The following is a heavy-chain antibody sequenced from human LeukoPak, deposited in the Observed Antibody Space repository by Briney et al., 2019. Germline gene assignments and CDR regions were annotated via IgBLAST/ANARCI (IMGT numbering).Heavy chain of an antibody. Sequence: GASVKVSCKASGYTFTSYGISWVRQAPGQGLQWMGLISPSAGSTTYAQKFQGRVTMTRDTSTNTVYMELSSLRSEDTAVYYCARDVPSMVRASEMIFGYWGQGTLVTVSS. D-gene: IGHD3-10*01. CDR1: GYTFTSYG. J-gene: IGHJ4*02. V-gene: IGHV1-46*01. CDR2: ISPSAGST. CDR3: ARDVPSMVRASEMIFGY.